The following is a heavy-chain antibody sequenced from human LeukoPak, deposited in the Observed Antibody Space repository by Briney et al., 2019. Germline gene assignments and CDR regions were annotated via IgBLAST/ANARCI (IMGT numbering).Heavy chain of an antibody. J-gene: IGHJ4*02. CDR3: ARAGWIITSGIDY. Sequence: SDTLSLTCGVSGYSISRGYYWAWIRQPPGKGLEWIATIYHTGSTYYNPSLESRVIISVDTSKNEFSLNLNSVTAADTAVYFCARAGWIITSGIDYWGQGALVTVSS. CDR2: IYHTGST. CDR1: GYSISRGYY. V-gene: IGHV4-38-2*01. D-gene: IGHD1-20*01.